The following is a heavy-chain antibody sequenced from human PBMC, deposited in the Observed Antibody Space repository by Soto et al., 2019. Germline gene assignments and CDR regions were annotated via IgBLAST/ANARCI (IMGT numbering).Heavy chain of an antibody. CDR2: ISGYNDNT. CDR1: GYIFSNFG. CDR3: AKDASSWFYYFYGMDV. D-gene: IGHD2-2*01. Sequence: QIQLEQSRPELRKPGASVKVSCNASGYIFSNFGISWVRQAPGQGLEWMGWISGYNDNTNYAQKFQDRLRMTTDISTGTAYMELTTLRSEDTAVYYCAKDASSWFYYFYGMDVWGQGTTVTVSS. J-gene: IGHJ6*02. V-gene: IGHV1-18*01.